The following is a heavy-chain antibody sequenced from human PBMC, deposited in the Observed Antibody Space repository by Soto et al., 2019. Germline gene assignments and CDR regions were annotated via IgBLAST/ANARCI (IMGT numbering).Heavy chain of an antibody. V-gene: IGHV1-2*04. J-gene: IGHJ3*02. D-gene: IGHD2-15*01. CDR2: INPNSGGT. CDR1: GYTFTGYY. Sequence: ASVKVSCKASGYTFTGYYMHWVRQAPGQGLEWKGWINPNSGGTNYAQKFQGWVTMTRDTSISTAYMELSRLRSDDTAVYYCARARRRLGYCSGGSCYDAFDIWGQGTMVT. CDR3: ARARRRLGYCSGGSCYDAFDI.